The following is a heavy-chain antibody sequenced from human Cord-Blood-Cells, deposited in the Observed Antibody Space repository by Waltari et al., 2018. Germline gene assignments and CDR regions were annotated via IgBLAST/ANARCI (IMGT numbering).Heavy chain of an antibody. CDR1: GGSISSYY. V-gene: IGHV4-59*01. Sequence: QVQLQESGPGLVKPSETLSLTCTVPGGSISSYYWSLIRQPPGKGLEWIGYIYYSGSTNYNPSLKSRVTISVDTSKNQFSLKLSSVTAADTAVYYCARGSSLFDYWGQGTLVTVSS. CDR3: ARGSSLFDY. J-gene: IGHJ4*02. CDR2: IYYSGST.